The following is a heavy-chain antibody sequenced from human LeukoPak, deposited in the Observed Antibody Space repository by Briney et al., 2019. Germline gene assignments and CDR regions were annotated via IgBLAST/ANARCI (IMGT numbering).Heavy chain of an antibody. CDR1: GGSISSGGYS. J-gene: IGHJ4*02. CDR2: IYQSGST. D-gene: IGHD3-22*01. CDR3: ARTYYYDSSETFDY. V-gene: IGHV4-30-2*01. Sequence: SQTLSLTCAVSGGSISSGGYSWSWIRQPPGKGLEWIGYIYQSGSTYYNPSLKSRVTISVDRSKNQFSLKLSSVTAADTAVYYCARTYYYDSSETFDYWGQGTLVTVSS.